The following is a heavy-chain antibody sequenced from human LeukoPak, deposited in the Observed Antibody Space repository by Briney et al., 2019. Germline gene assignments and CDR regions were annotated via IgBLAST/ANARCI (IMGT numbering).Heavy chain of an antibody. V-gene: IGHV4-38-2*02. Sequence: SETLSLTCTVSGYPISSGYYWGWIRQPPGKGLEWIGYIHHSGSTYYNPSLESRVTISVDRSKNHFSLEVSSVTAADTAVYYCARSSGSYFYWGQGTLVTVSS. J-gene: IGHJ4*02. CDR1: GYPISSGYY. CDR3: ARSSGSYFY. CDR2: IHHSGST. D-gene: IGHD1-26*01.